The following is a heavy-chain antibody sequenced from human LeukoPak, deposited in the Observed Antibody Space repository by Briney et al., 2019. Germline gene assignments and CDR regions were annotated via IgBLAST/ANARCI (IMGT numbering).Heavy chain of an antibody. J-gene: IGHJ6*03. Sequence: SETLSLTCTVSGGSISSSSYYWGWIRQPPGKGLEWIGSIYYSGSTYYNPSLKSRVTISVDTSKNQFSLKLSSVTAADTAVYYCASMTTVSNYYYYMDVWGKGTTVTVSS. V-gene: IGHV4-39*01. D-gene: IGHD4-11*01. CDR2: IYYSGST. CDR3: ASMTTVSNYYYYMDV. CDR1: GGSISSSSYY.